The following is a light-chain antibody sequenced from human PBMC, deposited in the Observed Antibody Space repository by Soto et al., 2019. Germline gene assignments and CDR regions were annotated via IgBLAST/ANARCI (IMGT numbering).Light chain of an antibody. CDR1: QTIDSW. V-gene: IGKV1-5*03. CDR2: KAS. J-gene: IGKJ4*01. CDR3: QQHSDYPLT. Sequence: DIQMTQSPSTPSASVGDRVTITCRASQTIDSWLAWYQQRPGKPPNLLIYKASTLASGVPSRFSGSGSGTEFTLTINSLQPDDFATYYCQQHSDYPLTYGGGTKVDIK.